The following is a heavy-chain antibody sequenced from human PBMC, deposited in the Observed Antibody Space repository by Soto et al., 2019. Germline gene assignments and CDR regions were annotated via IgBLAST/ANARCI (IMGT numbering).Heavy chain of an antibody. CDR2: ISYDGSNK. CDR3: AKAGYCSSTSCYPEN. CDR1: GFTFSSYG. Sequence: QVQLVESGGGVVQHGRSLRLSCAASGFTFSSYGMHWVRQAPGKGLEWVAVISYDGSNKYYADSVKGRFTISRDNSKNTLYLQMNSLRAEDTAVYYCAKAGYCSSTSCYPENWGQGTLVTVSS. D-gene: IGHD2-2*01. J-gene: IGHJ4*02. V-gene: IGHV3-30*18.